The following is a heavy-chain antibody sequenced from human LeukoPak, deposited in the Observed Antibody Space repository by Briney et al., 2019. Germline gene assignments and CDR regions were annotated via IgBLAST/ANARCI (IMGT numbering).Heavy chain of an antibody. CDR2: INSDGSSR. Sequence: GGSLRLSCAASGFTFSSYWMHWVRQAPGKGLVWVSRINSDGSSRSYADSVKGRFTISRDNAKNTLYLQMNSLRAEDTAVYYCAKEADYYDSSGKDYYYYGMDVWGQGTTVTVSS. J-gene: IGHJ6*02. CDR1: GFTFSSYW. D-gene: IGHD3-22*01. V-gene: IGHV3-74*01. CDR3: AKEADYYDSSGKDYYYYGMDV.